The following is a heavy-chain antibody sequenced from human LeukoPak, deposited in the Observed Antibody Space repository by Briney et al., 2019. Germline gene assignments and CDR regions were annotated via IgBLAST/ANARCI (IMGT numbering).Heavy chain of an antibody. V-gene: IGHV3-23*01. Sequence: GGSLRLSCAASGFTFSSYAMYWVRQPPGKGLEWVSGIFGSGGSTHYADSVKGRFTISRDNSKNTVYLQMNILRAEGTAVYYCAKTTTGYSSGRFPRWPVDYWGQGTLVTVSS. CDR3: AKTTTGYSSGRFPRWPVDY. D-gene: IGHD6-19*01. CDR2: IFGSGGST. CDR1: GFTFSSYA. J-gene: IGHJ4*02.